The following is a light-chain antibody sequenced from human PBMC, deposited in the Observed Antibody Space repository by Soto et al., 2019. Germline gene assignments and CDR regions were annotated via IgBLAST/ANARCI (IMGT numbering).Light chain of an antibody. CDR2: AAS. Sequence: DIQMTPSPSTLSASVGDSVTITCRASQTISNWLAWYQQTPGKAPKLLIYAASSLQSGVPSRFSGSGSGTDFTLTISSLQPEDFATYYCQLSDSTWTFGQGTKVE. V-gene: IGKV1-39*01. J-gene: IGKJ1*01. CDR3: QLSDSTWT. CDR1: QTISNW.